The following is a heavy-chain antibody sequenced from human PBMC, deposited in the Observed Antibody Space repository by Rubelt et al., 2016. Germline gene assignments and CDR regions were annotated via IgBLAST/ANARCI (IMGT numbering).Heavy chain of an antibody. D-gene: IGHD3-10*01. CDR1: GGSISTDDYY. CDR3: ARALAGYASGRGWFDP. J-gene: IGHJ5*02. Sequence: QVELQASGPGLVKPSQTLSLTCIVSGGSISTDDYYWGWIRQHPGKGLEWIGYIYNSATTYYKPSLKRRVTISADTSQNRISRTSGSVTAPETAVYYCARALAGYASGRGWFDPWGQGTLVTVSS. CDR2: IYNSATT. V-gene: IGHV4-31*03.